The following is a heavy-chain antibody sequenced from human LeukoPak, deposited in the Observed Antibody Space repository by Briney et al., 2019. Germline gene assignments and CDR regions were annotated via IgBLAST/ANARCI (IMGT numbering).Heavy chain of an antibody. J-gene: IGHJ4*02. V-gene: IGHV3-21*01. CDR2: ISSGTNYI. CDR3: ARSAGGNYYDY. CDR1: GFTFDNYN. Sequence: GGSLRLSCAASGFTFDNYNMNWVRQAPGKGLEWVSSISSGTNYIFEADSVKGRFTVTKDTALNSLSLQMNSLRADDTAVYYCARSAGGNYYDYWDQGTLVTVSS. D-gene: IGHD2-8*02.